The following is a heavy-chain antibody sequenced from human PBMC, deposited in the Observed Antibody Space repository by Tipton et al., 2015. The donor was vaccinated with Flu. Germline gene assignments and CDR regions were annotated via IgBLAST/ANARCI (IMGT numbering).Heavy chain of an antibody. V-gene: IGHV4-59*04. CDR1: GGSIGSYY. Sequence: PGLVKPSETLSLTCTVSGGSIGSYYWGWIRQPPGKGLEWIGNIHRTGNSYYNPSLKSRVTMSVDRSTNQFSLRLTSVTAADTAVYFCARRDYSNYVSEPKNGFGSWGQGTLVTVSS. D-gene: IGHD4-11*01. J-gene: IGHJ4*02. CDR2: IHRTGNS. CDR3: ARRDYSNYVSEPKNGFGS.